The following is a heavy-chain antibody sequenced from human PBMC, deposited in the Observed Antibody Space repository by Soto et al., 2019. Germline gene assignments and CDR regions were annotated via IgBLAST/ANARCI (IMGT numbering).Heavy chain of an antibody. CDR1: GFTFSSYS. CDR3: ARDALRFVGDSCFDC. J-gene: IGHJ4*02. V-gene: IGHV3-48*02. Sequence: EVQLMESGGGLVQPGGSLRLSCAASGFTFSSYSMHWVRQAPGKGLEWVSYISSSRSTIYYADSVKGRFTISRDNAKNSLYLQMNSLRDEDTPVYYCARDALRFVGDSCFDCWGQGTLVTVSS. CDR2: ISSSRSTI. D-gene: IGHD2-21*01.